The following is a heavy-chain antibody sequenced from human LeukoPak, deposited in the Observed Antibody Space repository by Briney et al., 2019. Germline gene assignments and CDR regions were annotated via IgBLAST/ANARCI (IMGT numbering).Heavy chain of an antibody. J-gene: IGHJ4*02. CDR2: ISYDGTSK. V-gene: IGHV3-30*18. D-gene: IGHD6-19*01. Sequence: GRSLRLSCAASGFTFSSYGMHWVRQALGKGLEWVAVISYDGTSKYYADSMKGRFTISRDNSKNTLYLQMNSLRDEDTAVYYCAKAVSGWELDYWGQGTLVTVSS. CDR1: GFTFSSYG. CDR3: AKAVSGWELDY.